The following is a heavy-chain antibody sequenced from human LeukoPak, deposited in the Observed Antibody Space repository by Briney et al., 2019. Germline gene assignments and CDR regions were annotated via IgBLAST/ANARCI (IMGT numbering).Heavy chain of an antibody. V-gene: IGHV4-4*07. CDR1: GGSISTYY. J-gene: IGHJ6*02. Sequence: SETLSLTCTVSGGSISTYYWTWIRQPAGKRLECIGRVYTRGSTNYNPSLKSRVTMSVDTSKNQFSLKLSSVTAADTAVYYCARGNIGYYYGSENPFFYGMDVWGQGTTVTVSS. CDR2: VYTRGST. D-gene: IGHD3-10*01. CDR3: ARGNIGYYYGSENPFFYGMDV.